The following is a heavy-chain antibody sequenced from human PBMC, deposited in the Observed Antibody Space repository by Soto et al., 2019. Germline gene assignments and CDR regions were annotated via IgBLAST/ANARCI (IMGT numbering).Heavy chain of an antibody. CDR3: ARAGGYSRTTTSPRAYDMDV. Sequence: EVQLVESGGGLVKPGGSLRLSCAVSGFTFNSYSMNWVRQAPGKGLEWVSSISSFSNYMYYTYSVKGRFTISRDNARNSLYLQVNSLRAEDTAVYYCARAGGYSRTTTSPRAYDMDVWGQGNTVTVSS. CDR1: GFTFNSYS. D-gene: IGHD6-13*01. CDR2: ISSFSNYM. V-gene: IGHV3-21*01. J-gene: IGHJ6*02.